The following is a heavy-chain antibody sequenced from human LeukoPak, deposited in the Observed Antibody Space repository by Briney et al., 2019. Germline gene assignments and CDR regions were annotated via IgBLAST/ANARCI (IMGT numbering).Heavy chain of an antibody. CDR3: AKENGYCSSTSCYDAVDY. V-gene: IGHV3-23*01. Sequence: GGSLRLSRAASGFTFSSYAMSWVRQAPGKGPEWVSAISGSGGSTYYADSVKGRFTISRDNSKNTLYLQMNSLRAEDTAVYYCAKENGYCSSTSCYDAVDYWGQGTLVTVSS. J-gene: IGHJ4*02. CDR1: GFTFSSYA. D-gene: IGHD2-2*01. CDR2: ISGSGGST.